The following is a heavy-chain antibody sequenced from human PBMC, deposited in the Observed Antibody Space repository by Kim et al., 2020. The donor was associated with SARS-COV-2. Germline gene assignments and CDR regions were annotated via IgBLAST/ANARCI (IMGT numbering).Heavy chain of an antibody. J-gene: IGHJ4*02. CDR2: IYYSGST. V-gene: IGHV4-39*01. Sequence: SETLSLTCTVSGGSISSSSYYWGWIRQPPGKGLEWIGRIYYSGSTYYNPSLKSRVTISVDTSKNQFSLKLSSVTAADTAVYYCARHLRAITMIVVVPQNYFDFWGQGTLVTVSS. D-gene: IGHD3-22*01. CDR1: GGSISSSSYY. CDR3: ARHLRAITMIVVVPQNYFDF.